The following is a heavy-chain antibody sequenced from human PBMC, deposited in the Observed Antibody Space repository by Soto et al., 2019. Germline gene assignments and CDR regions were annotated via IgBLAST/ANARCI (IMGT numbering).Heavy chain of an antibody. Sequence: TRCLTCTLSPGSVSSDPFCWTWIRQHPGKGLEWIGYIYYRGNTYSRPSLKSRVSISIDTSQNQLSLRLNSVTAADTAVYYCARSGYGSSDFDHWGQGTLVTVSS. V-gene: IGHV4-31*03. J-gene: IGHJ4*01. CDR3: ARSGYGSSDFDH. CDR1: PGSVSSDPFC. D-gene: IGHD6-13*01. CDR2: IYYRGNT.